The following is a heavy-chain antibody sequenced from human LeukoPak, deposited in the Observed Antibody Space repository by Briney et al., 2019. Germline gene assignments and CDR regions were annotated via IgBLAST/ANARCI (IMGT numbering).Heavy chain of an antibody. CDR1: GGSITNCC. CDR3: ARVPPSYSDSSKIYYYYYVDV. Sequence: SETLSLTCTVSGGSITNCCWGWIRQPAGRGLDWIGRISSTGNTAYSLSLQSRVTMSVDTSKNQFSLKLNSVTAADTAVYYCARVPPSYSDSSKIYYYYYVDVWGKGTPVTVSS. V-gene: IGHV4-4*07. D-gene: IGHD1-26*01. J-gene: IGHJ6*03. CDR2: ISSTGNT.